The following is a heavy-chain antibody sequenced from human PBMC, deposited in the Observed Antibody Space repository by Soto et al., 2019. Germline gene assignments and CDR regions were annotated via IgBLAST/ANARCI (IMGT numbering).Heavy chain of an antibody. V-gene: IGHV4-30-2*01. CDR2: IYHSGST. CDR3: AGGIAARPLGY. Sequence: QLQLQESGSGLVKPSQTLSLTCAVSGGSISSGGYSWSWIRQPPGKGLEWIGYIYHSGSTYYNPSLESRVTLSVDRTKNQCSLKLSSVTAADTALYYCAGGIAARPLGYWGQGTLVTVSS. CDR1: GGSISSGGYS. D-gene: IGHD6-6*01. J-gene: IGHJ4*02.